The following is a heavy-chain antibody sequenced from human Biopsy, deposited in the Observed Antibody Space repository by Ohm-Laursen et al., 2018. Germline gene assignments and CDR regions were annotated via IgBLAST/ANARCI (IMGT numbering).Heavy chain of an antibody. CDR2: NIPILGTG. Sequence: SSVKVSCKAPGGTFSNYGVNWARQAPGQGLEWLGRNIPILGTGNYAQKIQDRVTVAADASTSTATMEMRSLRAADTAVYYCATKVTGYFHHWGQGTLVIVSS. D-gene: IGHD2-21*02. CDR1: GGTFSNYG. CDR3: ATKVTGYFHH. V-gene: IGHV1-69*15. J-gene: IGHJ1*01.